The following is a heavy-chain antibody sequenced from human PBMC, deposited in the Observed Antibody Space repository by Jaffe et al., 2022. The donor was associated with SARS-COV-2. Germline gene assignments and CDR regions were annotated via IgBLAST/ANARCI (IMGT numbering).Heavy chain of an antibody. D-gene: IGHD6-13*01. CDR1: GFTYNNYA. V-gene: IGHV3-23*04. Sequence: EVQLVESGGGLEQPGGSLRLSCAASGFTYNNYAMSWVRQAPGRGLEWVSTITASGAGTYYAGSVRGRFTVSRDNSNNTLYLQMNSLRAEDTAVYYCAKGPEAAYSSSWFDYWGQGTLVAVSS. J-gene: IGHJ4*02. CDR3: AKGPEAAYSSSWFDY. CDR2: ITASGAGT.